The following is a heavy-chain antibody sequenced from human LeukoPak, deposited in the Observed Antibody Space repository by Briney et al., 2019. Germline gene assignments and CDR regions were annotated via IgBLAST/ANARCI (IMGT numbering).Heavy chain of an antibody. CDR1: GFTFSSYW. Sequence: PGGSLRLSCAASGFTFSSYWMHWVRQAPGKGLLWVSRINTDGSSTTYADSVKGRFTISRDNAKNSLYLQMNSLRAEDTAVYYCARDGDILTGHYKFYFDYWGQGSLVTVSS. J-gene: IGHJ4*02. D-gene: IGHD3-9*01. CDR2: INTDGSST. V-gene: IGHV3-74*01. CDR3: ARDGDILTGHYKFYFDY.